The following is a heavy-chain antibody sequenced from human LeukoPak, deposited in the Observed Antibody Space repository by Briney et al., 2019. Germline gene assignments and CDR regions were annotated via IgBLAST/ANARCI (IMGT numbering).Heavy chain of an antibody. D-gene: IGHD1-26*01. V-gene: IGHV4-34*01. Sequence: SETLSLTCAVYGGSFSGYYWSWIRRPPGKGLEWIGEINHSGSTNYNPSLKSRVTISVDTSKNQFSLKLSSVTAADTAVYYCARARIVGARLYYYFFMDVWGKGTTVTVSS. CDR1: GGSFSGYY. CDR3: ARARIVGARLYYYFFMDV. J-gene: IGHJ6*03. CDR2: INHSGST.